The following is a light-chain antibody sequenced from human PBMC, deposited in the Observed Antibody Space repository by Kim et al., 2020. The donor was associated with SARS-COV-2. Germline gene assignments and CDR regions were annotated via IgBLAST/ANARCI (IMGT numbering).Light chain of an antibody. J-gene: IGKJ4*01. Sequence: STINCTSSQSVLNRSNNKNFLAWYQQPPQQPPKLLIYWASSPVSGVPDLFSGSVSGTDFTLTISSLHAEYVAVYYCQQYYRTPPTFGGGTKVDIK. CDR2: WAS. V-gene: IGKV4-1*01. CDR3: QQYYRTPPT. CDR1: QSVLNRSNNKNF.